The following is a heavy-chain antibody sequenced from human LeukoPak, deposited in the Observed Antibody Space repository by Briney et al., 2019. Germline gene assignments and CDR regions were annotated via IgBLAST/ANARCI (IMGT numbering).Heavy chain of an antibody. J-gene: IGHJ6*03. V-gene: IGHV1-18*01. CDR1: GYTTNTFG. D-gene: IGHD2-15*01. Sequence: ASVKVSCKASGYTTNTFGITWVRQAPGQGLEWIGWISPYNAYTKYADRLQGRVTLTTDTSTTTSYMELRSLRSDDTALYFCANVAKGRYFYCYMDVWGKGTTVIVS. CDR3: ANVAKGRYFYCYMDV. CDR2: ISPYNAYT.